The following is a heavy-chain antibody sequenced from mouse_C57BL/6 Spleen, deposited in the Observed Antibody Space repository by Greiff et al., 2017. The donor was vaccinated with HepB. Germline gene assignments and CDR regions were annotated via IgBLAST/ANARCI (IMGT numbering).Heavy chain of an antibody. V-gene: IGHV1-42*01. CDR3: ARNFYYYGSSRYYFDY. Sequence: VQLQQSGPELVKPGASVKISCKASGYSFTGYYMNWVKQSPEKSLEWIGEINPSTGGTTYNQKFKAKATLTVDKSSSTAYMQLKSLTSEDSAVYYCARNFYYYGSSRYYFDYWGQGTTLTVSS. J-gene: IGHJ2*01. D-gene: IGHD1-1*01. CDR1: GYSFTGYY. CDR2: INPSTGGT.